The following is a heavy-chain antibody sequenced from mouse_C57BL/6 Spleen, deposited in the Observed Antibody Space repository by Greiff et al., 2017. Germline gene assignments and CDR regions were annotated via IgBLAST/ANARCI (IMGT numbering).Heavy chain of an antibody. D-gene: IGHD4-1*01. Sequence: VQLQESGPELVKPGASVKISCKASGYAFSSSWMNWVKQRPGKGLEWIGRIYPGDGDTNYNGKFKGKATLTADKSSSTAYMQLSSLTSEDSAVYFCARWKLTGVDYWGQGTTLTVSS. J-gene: IGHJ2*01. CDR3: ARWKLTGVDY. V-gene: IGHV1-82*01. CDR2: IYPGDGDT. CDR1: GYAFSSSW.